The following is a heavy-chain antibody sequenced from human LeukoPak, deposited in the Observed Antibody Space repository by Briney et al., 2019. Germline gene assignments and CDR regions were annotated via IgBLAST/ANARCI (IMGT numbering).Heavy chain of an antibody. J-gene: IGHJ6*02. CDR3: ARDGRDYDILTGSYYGMDV. CDR2: ISSSSSYI. D-gene: IGHD3-9*01. V-gene: IGHV3-21*01. CDR1: GFTFSSYS. Sequence: GGSLRLSCAASGFTFSSYSMNWVRQAPGKGLEWVPSISSSSSYIYYADSVKGRFTISRDNAKNSLYLQMNSLRAEDTAVYYCARDGRDYDILTGSYYGMDVWGQGTTVTVSS.